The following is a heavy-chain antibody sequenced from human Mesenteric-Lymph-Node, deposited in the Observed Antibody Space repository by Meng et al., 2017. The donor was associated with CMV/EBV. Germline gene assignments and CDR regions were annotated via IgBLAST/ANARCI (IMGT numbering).Heavy chain of an antibody. CDR2: IKEDGSEK. D-gene: IGHD5-18*01. CDR1: GFTFSSYW. Sequence: GESLKISCAASGFTFSSYWMSWVRQAPGKGLEWVTNIKEDGSEKYYVDSVKGRFTISRDNAKNSLCLQMNSLRAEDTAVYYCARVIRGEYSPDYWGQGTLVTVSS. CDR3: ARVIRGEYSPDY. V-gene: IGHV3-7*01. J-gene: IGHJ4*02.